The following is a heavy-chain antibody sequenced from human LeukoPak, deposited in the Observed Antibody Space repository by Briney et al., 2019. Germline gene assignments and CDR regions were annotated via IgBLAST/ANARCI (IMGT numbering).Heavy chain of an antibody. J-gene: IGHJ4*02. CDR2: ISYDGSNK. CDR1: GFTFSSYD. CDR3: AREEYSGSYYSDY. V-gene: IGHV3-30*03. D-gene: IGHD1-26*01. Sequence: PGGSLRLSCAASGFTFSSYDMHWVRQAPGKGLEGGADISYDGSNKHYSDSVKRRFTISRDNSKNTLSLQMNSLRAEDTAVYYCAREEYSGSYYSDYWGQGTLVTVSS.